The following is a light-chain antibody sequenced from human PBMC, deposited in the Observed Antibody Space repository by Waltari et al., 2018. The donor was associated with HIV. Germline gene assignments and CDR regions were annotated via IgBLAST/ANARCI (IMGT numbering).Light chain of an antibody. CDR1: SSDVGAFKY. Sequence: QSALTQPPSASGSPGQSVSISCTGASSDVGAFKYVSWYQQHPGKAPKLLIYDVTKRPSGVPDRFSGSKSGNTASLTVSGLQAEDEADYYCSSYTSSSTLVFGGGTKLTVL. CDR3: SSYTSSSTLV. CDR2: DVT. J-gene: IGLJ2*01. V-gene: IGLV2-8*01.